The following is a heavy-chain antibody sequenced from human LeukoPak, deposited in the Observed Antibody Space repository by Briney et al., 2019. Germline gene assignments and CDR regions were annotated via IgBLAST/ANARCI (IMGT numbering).Heavy chain of an antibody. Sequence: PGGSLRLSCAASGFTFSNYWMNWVRQAPGKGLEWVANIKRDGSEKYYVDSVKGRFTISRDNAKNSLYLQMNSLRAEDTAVYYCARGGIDGDYAYYFDYWGQGTLVTVSS. V-gene: IGHV3-7*01. CDR2: IKRDGSEK. CDR1: GFTFSNYW. CDR3: ARGGIDGDYAYYFDY. D-gene: IGHD4-17*01. J-gene: IGHJ4*02.